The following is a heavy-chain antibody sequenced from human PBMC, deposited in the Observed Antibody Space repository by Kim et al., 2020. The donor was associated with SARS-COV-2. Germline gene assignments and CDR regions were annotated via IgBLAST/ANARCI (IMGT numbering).Heavy chain of an antibody. CDR3: ARSSGYSYGPIDY. CDR2: ISYDGSNK. CDR1: GFTFSSYA. Sequence: GGSLRLSCAASGFTFSSYAMHWVRQAPGKGLEWVAVISYDGSNKYYADSVKGRFTISRDNSKNTLYLQMNSLRAEDTAVYYCARSSGYSYGPIDYWGEGT. D-gene: IGHD5-18*01. V-gene: IGHV3-30*04. J-gene: IGHJ4*02.